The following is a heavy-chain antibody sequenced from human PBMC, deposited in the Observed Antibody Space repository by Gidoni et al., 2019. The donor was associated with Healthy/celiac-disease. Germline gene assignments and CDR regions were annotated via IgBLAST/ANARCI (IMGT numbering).Heavy chain of an antibody. CDR2: ISWNSGSI. CDR1: GFTFDDYA. V-gene: IGHV3-9*01. D-gene: IGHD3-3*01. J-gene: IGHJ4*02. Sequence: EVQLVESGGGLVQPGRSLRLSCAASGFTFDDYAMHWVRQAPGKGLEWVSGISWNSGSIGYADSVKGRFTISRDNAKNSLYLQMNSLRAEDTALYYCAKDGDYDFSVGFDYWGQGTLVTVSS. CDR3: AKDGDYDFSVGFDY.